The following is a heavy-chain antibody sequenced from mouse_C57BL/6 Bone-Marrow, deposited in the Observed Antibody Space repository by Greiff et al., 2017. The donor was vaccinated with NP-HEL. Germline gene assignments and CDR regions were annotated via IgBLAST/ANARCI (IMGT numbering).Heavy chain of an antibody. V-gene: IGHV1-55*01. CDR1: GYTFTSYW. CDR2: ILPGSGST. CDR3: ANFYDYDGGYFDY. J-gene: IGHJ2*01. Sequence: QVHVKQPGAELVKPGASVKMSCKASGYTFTSYWITWVKQRPGQGLEWIGEILPGSGSTNYNEKFKGKATFTADTSSNTAYMQLSSLTTEDSAIYYCANFYDYDGGYFDYWGQGTTLTVSS. D-gene: IGHD2-4*01.